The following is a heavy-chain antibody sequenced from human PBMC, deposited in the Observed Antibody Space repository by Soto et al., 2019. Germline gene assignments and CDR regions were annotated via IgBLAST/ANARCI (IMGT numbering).Heavy chain of an antibody. Sequence: QVQLQQWGAGLLKPSETLSLTCAVYGGSFNGYYWSWIRQPPGKGLEWIGEINHSGSTNYNPSLKSRVTISVDTSKNQFSLKLSSVTAADTAVYYCARGRWYSSPWGQGTLVTVSS. CDR2: INHSGST. D-gene: IGHD2-15*01. J-gene: IGHJ5*02. CDR1: GGSFNGYY. V-gene: IGHV4-34*01. CDR3: ARGRWYSSP.